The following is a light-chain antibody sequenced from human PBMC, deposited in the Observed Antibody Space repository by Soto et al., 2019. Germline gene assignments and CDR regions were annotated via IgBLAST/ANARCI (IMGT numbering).Light chain of an antibody. V-gene: IGKV1-5*01. CDR1: QSISSW. Sequence: DIQMTQSPSTLSASVGDRVTITCRASQSISSWLAWYQQKPGKAPQLLIYDASSLESGVPSTFSGSGSCTEFTLTISSLQPDDFATYYCPHYNSYPWTFGQGTKVDI. CDR2: DAS. CDR3: PHYNSYPWT. J-gene: IGKJ1*01.